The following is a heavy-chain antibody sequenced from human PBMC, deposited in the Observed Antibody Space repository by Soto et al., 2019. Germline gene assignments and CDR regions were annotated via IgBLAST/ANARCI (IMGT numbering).Heavy chain of an antibody. Sequence: ASVKVSCKASGYTFTSYGISWVRQAPGQGLEWMGWISAYNGNTNYAQKLQGRVTMTTDTSTSTAYMGLRSLRSDDTAVYYCARSGYSSSWRTSYNWFDPWGQGTLVTVSS. CDR3: ARSGYSSSWRTSYNWFDP. CDR2: ISAYNGNT. J-gene: IGHJ5*02. V-gene: IGHV1-18*01. D-gene: IGHD6-13*01. CDR1: GYTFTSYG.